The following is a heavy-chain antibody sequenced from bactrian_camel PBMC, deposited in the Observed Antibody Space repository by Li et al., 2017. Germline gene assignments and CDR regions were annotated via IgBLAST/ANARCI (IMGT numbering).Heavy chain of an antibody. CDR1: LDTVGRRC. J-gene: IGHJ6*01. CDR2: IYGSGGGT. CDR3: SVATTSGNFNS. V-gene: IGHV3S25*01. D-gene: IGHD5*01. Sequence: QLVESGGGSVQAGGSLRLSCVMSLDTVGRRCVAWFRRAPGKEREGLAAIYGSGGGTYYADAVNGRFGISGDNAKNTVSLQMNSLKPEDTALYYCSVATTSGNFNSWGQGTQVTVS.